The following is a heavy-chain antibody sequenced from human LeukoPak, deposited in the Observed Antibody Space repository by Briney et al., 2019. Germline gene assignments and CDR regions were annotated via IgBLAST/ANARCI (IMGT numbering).Heavy chain of an antibody. J-gene: IGHJ4*02. V-gene: IGHV3-23*01. Sequence: GGSLRLSCAASGFTFSSYAMSWVRQAPGKGLEWGSAISGSGGSTYYADSVKGRFTISRDNSKNTLYLQMNSLRAEDTAVYYCAKDSGIAAAGTEFDYWGQGTLVTVSS. CDR1: GFTFSSYA. D-gene: IGHD6-13*01. CDR2: ISGSGGST. CDR3: AKDSGIAAAGTEFDY.